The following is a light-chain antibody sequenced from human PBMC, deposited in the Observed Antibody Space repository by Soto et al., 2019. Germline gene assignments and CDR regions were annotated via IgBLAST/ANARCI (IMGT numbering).Light chain of an antibody. CDR3: CSYAGSSTFV. CDR1: SSDLGSYNL. CDR2: EGS. V-gene: IGLV2-23*01. Sequence: QSALTQPASVSGSPGQAITLSCTGTSSDLGSYNLVSWYQQHPGKAPKLMIYEGSKRPSGVSYRFSGSKSANTASLTISGLQTEDEADYCCSYAGSSTFVFGTGTKVTVL. J-gene: IGLJ1*01.